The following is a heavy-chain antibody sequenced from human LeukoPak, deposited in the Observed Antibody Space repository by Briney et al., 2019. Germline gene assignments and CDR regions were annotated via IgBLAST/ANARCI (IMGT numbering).Heavy chain of an antibody. Sequence: TGGSLRLSCAASGFTFSSYAMSWVRQAPGKGLEWVSAISGSGGSTYYADSVKGRFTISRDNSKNTLYLQMNSLRAEDTAVYYCAKVAVHCSSTSCREVYFDYWGQGTLVTVSS. CDR2: ISGSGGST. J-gene: IGHJ4*02. V-gene: IGHV3-23*01. CDR3: AKVAVHCSSTSCREVYFDY. D-gene: IGHD2-2*01. CDR1: GFTFSSYA.